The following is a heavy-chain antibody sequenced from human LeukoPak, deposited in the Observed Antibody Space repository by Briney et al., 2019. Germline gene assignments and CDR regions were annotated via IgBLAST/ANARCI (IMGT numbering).Heavy chain of an antibody. V-gene: IGHV4-59*01. CDR3: SRGVHSQCWPEGMDV. CDR2: IYSSETT. D-gene: IGHD2-8*01. CDR1: SDSTSSSY. Sequence: SETLSLTCTVASDSTSSSYCSCIRQPPGKGLEWIGYIYSSETTNYNPSLESRVTISEDTSKNQFSLMLTSVTAAGTALYYCSRGVHSQCWPEGMDVWGQGATVTVSS. J-gene: IGHJ6*02.